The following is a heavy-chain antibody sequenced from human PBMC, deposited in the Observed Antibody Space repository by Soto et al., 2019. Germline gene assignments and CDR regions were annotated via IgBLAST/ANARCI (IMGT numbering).Heavy chain of an antibody. Sequence: GGSLRLSCAASGFTFSSYWMSWVRQAPGKGLEWVANIKQAGSEKYYVDSVKGRFTISRDNAKNSLSLQMNSLRAEDTAVYYCARNLGDYEATDAFDIWGQGTMVTVSS. CDR1: GFTFSSYW. J-gene: IGHJ3*02. V-gene: IGHV3-7*01. D-gene: IGHD4-17*01. CDR2: IKQAGSEK. CDR3: ARNLGDYEATDAFDI.